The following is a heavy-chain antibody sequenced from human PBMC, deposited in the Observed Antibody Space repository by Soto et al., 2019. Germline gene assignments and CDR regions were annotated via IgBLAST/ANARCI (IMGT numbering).Heavy chain of an antibody. J-gene: IGHJ4*02. CDR1: GYTFTSYY. CDR2: INPSGGST. CDR3: ARDRERGYYDSSGYYSY. V-gene: IGHV1-46*01. Sequence: QVQLVQSGAEVKKPGASVKVSCKASGYTFTSYYMHWVRQAPGQGLEWMGIINPSGGSTSYAQKFQGRVTMTRDTSTSTVYMELSSLRSEDTDVYYCARDRERGYYDSSGYYSYWGQGTLVTVSS. D-gene: IGHD3-22*01.